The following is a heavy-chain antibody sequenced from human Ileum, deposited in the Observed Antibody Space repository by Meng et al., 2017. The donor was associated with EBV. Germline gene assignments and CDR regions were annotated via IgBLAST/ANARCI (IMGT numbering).Heavy chain of an antibody. D-gene: IGHD5-18*01. V-gene: IGHV3-23*01. CDR3: AKDFSIQLWLEGSDY. CDR1: VFTFGSFS. CDR2: IRGSGGTT. Sequence: LCGARGGLVRPGGSLDLSCSASVFTFGSFSMSWVRQAPGKGLEWVSSIRGSGGTTTYADSVRGRFTISRDDSKNTLYLQMNSLRAEDTALYHCAKDFSIQLWLEGSDYWGQGTLVTVSS. J-gene: IGHJ4*02.